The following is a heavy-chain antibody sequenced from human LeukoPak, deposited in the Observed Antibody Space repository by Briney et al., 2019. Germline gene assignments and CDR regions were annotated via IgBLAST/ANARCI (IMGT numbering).Heavy chain of an antibody. CDR2: IIPIFGTA. Sequence: ASVKVSCKASGGTFSSYAISWVRQAPGQGLEWMGGIIPIFGTANYAQKFQGRVTITADESTSTAYMELSSLRSEDTAVYYCARDRGDYYGSGSYDRWGQGTLVTVSS. CDR3: ARDRGDYYGSGSYDR. V-gene: IGHV1-69*13. J-gene: IGHJ5*02. CDR1: GGTFSSYA. D-gene: IGHD3-10*01.